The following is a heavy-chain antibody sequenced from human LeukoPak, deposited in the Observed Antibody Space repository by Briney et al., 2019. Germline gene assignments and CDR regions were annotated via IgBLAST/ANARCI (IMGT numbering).Heavy chain of an antibody. J-gene: IGHJ5*02. CDR3: ARVSWFGELSAWWFDP. CDR2: IYTSGST. V-gene: IGHV4-4*07. D-gene: IGHD3-10*01. CDR1: GGSISSYY. Sequence: SETLSLTCTVSGGSISSYYWSWIRQPAGKGLEWIGRIYTSGSTNYNPSLKSRVTMSVDTSKNQFSLKLSSVTAADTAVYYCARVSWFGELSAWWFDPWGQGTLVTVSS.